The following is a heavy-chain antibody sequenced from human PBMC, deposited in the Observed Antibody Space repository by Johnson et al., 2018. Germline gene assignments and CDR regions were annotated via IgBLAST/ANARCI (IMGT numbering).Heavy chain of an antibody. CDR2: ISYDGSNK. D-gene: IGHD3-10*01. V-gene: IGHV3-30-3*01. CDR1: GFTFSSYA. Sequence: QVQLVESGGGVVQPGRSLRLSCAASGFTFSSYAMHWVRQAPGKGLEWVAVISYDGSNKYYADSVTGRFTISRDNSKNTLYLQMNSRRAEDTAVYYCARDLWFGESAGYMDVWGKGTTVTFSS. J-gene: IGHJ6*03. CDR3: ARDLWFGESAGYMDV.